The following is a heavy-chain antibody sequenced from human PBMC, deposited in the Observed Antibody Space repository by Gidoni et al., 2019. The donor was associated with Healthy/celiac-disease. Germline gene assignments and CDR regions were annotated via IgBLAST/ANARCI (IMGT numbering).Heavy chain of an antibody. CDR1: GGTFSSYA. Sequence: QVQLVQSGAEVTKPGSSVKVSCKASGGTFSSYAISWVRQAPGQGLEWMGGIIPIFGTANYAQKFQGRVTITADKSTRTAYMELSSLRSEDTAVYYCARGAGDYYGSGSYRCDYWGQGTLVTVSS. V-gene: IGHV1-69*06. CDR2: IIPIFGTA. J-gene: IGHJ4*02. CDR3: ARGAGDYYGSGSYRCDY. D-gene: IGHD3-10*01.